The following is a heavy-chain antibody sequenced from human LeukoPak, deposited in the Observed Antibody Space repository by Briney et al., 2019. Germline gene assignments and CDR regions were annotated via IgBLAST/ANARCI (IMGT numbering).Heavy chain of an antibody. CDR1: GFTFTAYH. CDR3: ARGYCTGDSCSEAWFDP. CDR2: INPNSGGT. Sequence: ASAKVSCKASGFTFTAYHIHWVRQAPGQGLEWMGWINPNSGGTNYAQKFQGRVTMTRDTSISTAYIELNRLRSDDTAVYYCARGYCTGDSCSEAWFDPWGRGTLVTVFS. V-gene: IGHV1-2*02. D-gene: IGHD2-8*02. J-gene: IGHJ5*02.